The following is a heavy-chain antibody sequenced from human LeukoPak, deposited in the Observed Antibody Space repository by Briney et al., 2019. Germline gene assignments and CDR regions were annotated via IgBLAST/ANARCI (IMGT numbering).Heavy chain of an antibody. V-gene: IGHV3-30*02. J-gene: IGHJ4*02. CDR1: GLTFSSYG. CDR3: AKDGKMATIDY. Sequence: GGSLRLSCAASGLTFSSYGMHWFRQAPGKGLEWVAFIRYDGSNKYYADSVKGRFTISRDNSKNTLYLQMNSLRAEDTAVYYCAKDGKMATIDYWGQGTLVTVSS. CDR2: IRYDGSNK. D-gene: IGHD5-24*01.